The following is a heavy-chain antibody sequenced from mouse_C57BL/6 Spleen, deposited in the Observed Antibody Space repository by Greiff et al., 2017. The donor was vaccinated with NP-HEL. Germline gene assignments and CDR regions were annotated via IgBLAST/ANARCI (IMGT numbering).Heavy chain of an antibody. J-gene: IGHJ1*03. D-gene: IGHD1-1*02. V-gene: IGHV1-82*01. Sequence: QVQLQQSGPELVKPGASVKISCKASGYAFSSSWMNWVKQRPGKGLEWIGRIYPGDGDTNYNGKFKGKATLTADKSSSTAYMQLSSLTSEDSAVYFCAREGEGSILSAGNFDVWGTGTTVTAYS. CDR2: IYPGDGDT. CDR1: GYAFSSSW. CDR3: AREGEGSILSAGNFDV.